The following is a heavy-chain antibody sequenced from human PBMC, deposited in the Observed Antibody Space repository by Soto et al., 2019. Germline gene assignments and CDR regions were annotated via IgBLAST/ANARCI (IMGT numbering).Heavy chain of an antibody. V-gene: IGHV1-18*01. J-gene: IGHJ4*02. CDR1: GYTFTSYG. D-gene: IGHD3-22*01. CDR2: ISAYNGNT. CDR3: ARGGYYDSNGYYDSLIAY. Sequence: ASVKVSCKASGYTFTSYGISWVRQAPGQGLEWMGWISAYNGNTNYAQKLQGRVTMTTDTSTSTAYMELRSLRSDDTAVYYCARGGYYDSNGYYDSLIAYWGQGTLVTVSS.